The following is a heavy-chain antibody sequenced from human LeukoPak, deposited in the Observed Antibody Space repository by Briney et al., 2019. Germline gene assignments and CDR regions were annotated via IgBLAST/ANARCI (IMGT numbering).Heavy chain of an antibody. V-gene: IGHV4-59*12. J-gene: IGHJ4*02. CDR3: ARASHYYYGSGSYYPLYDY. CDR1: GGSISGFH. CDR2: IYDRGTT. Sequence: SETLSLTCSVSGGSISGFHWSWIRQPPGKGLEWLGYIYDRGTTEYNPSLKSRVTISVDTSKNQFFLKLRSVTAADTAVYFCARASHYYYGSGSYYPLYDYWGQGTLVTVSS. D-gene: IGHD3-10*01.